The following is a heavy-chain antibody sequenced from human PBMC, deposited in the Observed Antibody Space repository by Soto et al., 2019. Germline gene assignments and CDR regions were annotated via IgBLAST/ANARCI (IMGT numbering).Heavy chain of an antibody. Sequence: GGSLRLSCAASGFTFSSYGMHWVRQAPGKGLEWVAVISYDGSNKYYADSVKGRFTISRDNSKNTLYLQMNSLRAEDTAVYYCAKAWGYGSGSYYPFDYWGQGTLVTVSS. CDR1: GFTFSSYG. J-gene: IGHJ4*02. D-gene: IGHD3-10*01. V-gene: IGHV3-30*18. CDR3: AKAWGYGSGSYYPFDY. CDR2: ISYDGSNK.